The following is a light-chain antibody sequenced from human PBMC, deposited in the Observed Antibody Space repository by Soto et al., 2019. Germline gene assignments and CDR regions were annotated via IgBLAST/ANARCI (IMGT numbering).Light chain of an antibody. CDR2: GAS. V-gene: IGKV3-20*01. CDR3: QQYGSSP. Sequence: EIVLTQSPGTLSLSPGERATLSYRASQSVSSSYLAWYQQKPGQAPRLLIYGASSRATGIPDRFSGSGSGTDFTLTISRLEPEDFAVYYCQQYGSSPLGGGTKVEIK. CDR1: QSVSSSY. J-gene: IGKJ4*01.